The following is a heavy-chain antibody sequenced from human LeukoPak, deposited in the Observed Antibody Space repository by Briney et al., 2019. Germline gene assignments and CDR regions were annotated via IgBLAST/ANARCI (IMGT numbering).Heavy chain of an antibody. CDR3: ARVIASYYYDSSGFDY. Sequence: ASVKVSCKASGYTFPSYFMHWVRQAPGQGLEWMGIINPTGGSTTYAQKFQGRVTMTRDTSASTAYMELSSLRSEDTAVYYCARVIASYYYDSSGFDYWGQGTLVTVSS. J-gene: IGHJ4*02. V-gene: IGHV1-46*01. CDR2: INPTGGST. D-gene: IGHD3-22*01. CDR1: GYTFPSYF.